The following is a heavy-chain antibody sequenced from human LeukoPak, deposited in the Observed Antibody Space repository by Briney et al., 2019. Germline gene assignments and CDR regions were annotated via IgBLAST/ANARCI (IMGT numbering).Heavy chain of an antibody. CDR3: AAEPGYYYDTSGYSL. V-gene: IGHV1-58*02. CDR2: IVVGSGNT. D-gene: IGHD3-22*01. J-gene: IGHJ4*02. CDR1: GFTFTGSA. Sequence: ASVKVSCKASGFTFTGSAMQWVRQARGQRLEWIGRIVVGSGNTHYAQKFQERVTFTRDMSTGTAYMELSSLRSEDTAVYYCAAEPGYYYDTSGYSLWGQGTLVTVSS.